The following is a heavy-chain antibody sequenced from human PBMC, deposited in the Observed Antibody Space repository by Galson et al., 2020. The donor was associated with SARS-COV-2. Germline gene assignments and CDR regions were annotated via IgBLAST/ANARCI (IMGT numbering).Heavy chain of an antibody. J-gene: IGHJ6*02. CDR1: GGSFSGYY. D-gene: IGHD4-17*01. Sequence: ETSETLSLTCAVYGGSFSGYYWSWIRQPPGKGLEWIGEINHSGSTNYNPSLKSRVTISVDTSKNQFSLKLSSVTAADTAVYYCAGQTTVTSYYYGMDVWGQGTTVTVSS. CDR2: INHSGST. V-gene: IGHV4-34*01. CDR3: AGQTTVTSYYYGMDV.